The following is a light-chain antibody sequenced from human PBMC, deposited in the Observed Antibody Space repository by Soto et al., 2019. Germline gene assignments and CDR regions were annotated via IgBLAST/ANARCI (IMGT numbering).Light chain of an antibody. CDR1: QSISNY. CDR3: QQSYSTPL. J-gene: IGKJ4*01. V-gene: IGKV1-39*01. Sequence: DVEISHCPCSLAASVGDRVTITCRASQSISNYLNWYQQKPGKAPKLLIYAASSLQSGVPSRFTGSGSGTDFTLTISSLQPEDFATYYCQQSYSTPLFGGGTKVDIK. CDR2: AAS.